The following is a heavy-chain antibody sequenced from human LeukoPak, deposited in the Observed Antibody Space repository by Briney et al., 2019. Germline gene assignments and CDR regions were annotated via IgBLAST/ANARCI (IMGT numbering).Heavy chain of an antibody. CDR2: IYPGDSDT. CDR1: GYSFTNYW. Sequence: GESLQISYKGAGYSFTNYWIGWVRQMPGKGVEWMGIIYPGDSDTRYSPSFQGQVTISADKSISTAYLQWSSLKASDTAMYYCARLRSGWSHWDYWGQGTLVTVSS. CDR3: ARLRSGWSHWDY. J-gene: IGHJ4*02. D-gene: IGHD6-19*01. V-gene: IGHV5-51*01.